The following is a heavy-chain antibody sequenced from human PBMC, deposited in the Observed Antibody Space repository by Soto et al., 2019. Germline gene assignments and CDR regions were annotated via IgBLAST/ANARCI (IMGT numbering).Heavy chain of an antibody. J-gene: IGHJ4*02. CDR2: ISYDGSNK. D-gene: IGHD1-26*01. CDR1: GFTFGSYG. Sequence: QVQLVESGGGVVQPGRSLRLSCAASGFTFGSYGMHWVRQAPGKGLEWVAVISYDGSNKYYADSVKGRFTISRDNSKNTLYLQMNSLRAEDTAVHYCAKDHGGRLDYWGQGTLVTVSS. V-gene: IGHV3-30*18. CDR3: AKDHGGRLDY.